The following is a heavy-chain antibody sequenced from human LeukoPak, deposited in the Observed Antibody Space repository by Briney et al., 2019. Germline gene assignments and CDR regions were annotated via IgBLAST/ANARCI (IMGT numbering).Heavy chain of an antibody. Sequence: ASVQVSCKASGYTFTSYYMHWVRQAPGQGLEWMGIINPSGGSTSYAQKFQGRVTMTRDTSTSTVYMELSSLRSEDTAVYYCASEGIAVAAPFDYWGQGTLVTVSS. V-gene: IGHV1-46*01. J-gene: IGHJ4*02. D-gene: IGHD6-19*01. CDR2: INPSGGST. CDR1: GYTFTSYY. CDR3: ASEGIAVAAPFDY.